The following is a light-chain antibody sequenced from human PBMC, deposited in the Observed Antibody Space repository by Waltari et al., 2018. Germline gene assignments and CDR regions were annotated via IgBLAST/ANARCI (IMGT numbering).Light chain of an antibody. J-gene: IGLJ3*02. CDR1: SGHSFYP. CDR3: QTWGTGTWV. V-gene: IGLV4-69*01. Sequence: QLVLTQSPSASASLGASVKLSCTLSSGHSFYPIAWHQQQPEKGPRFLMKVNNDGSHMKGDGIPDRCSGSSSGAERYLTISSLQSEDEADYYCQTWGTGTWVFGGGTKLTVL. CDR2: VNNDGSH.